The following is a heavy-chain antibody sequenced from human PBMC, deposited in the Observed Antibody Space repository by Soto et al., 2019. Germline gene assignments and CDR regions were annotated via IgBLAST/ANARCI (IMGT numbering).Heavy chain of an antibody. CDR1: GYTFTSYA. CDR3: ARDSSVPYMVRGVASRYYYMDV. CDR2: INAGNGNT. Sequence: ASVKVSCKASGYTFTSYAMHWVRQAPGQRLEWMGWINAGNGNTKYSQKFQGRVTITRDTSASTAYMELSSLRSEDTAVYYCARDSSVPYMVRGVASRYYYMDVWGKGTTVTVSS. V-gene: IGHV1-3*01. J-gene: IGHJ6*03. D-gene: IGHD3-10*01.